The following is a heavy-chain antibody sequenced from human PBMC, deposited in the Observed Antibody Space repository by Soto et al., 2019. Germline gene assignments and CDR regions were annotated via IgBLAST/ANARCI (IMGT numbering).Heavy chain of an antibody. CDR1: GGSISSGDYS. J-gene: IGHJ5*02. V-gene: IGHV4-30-4*01. CDR2: IYNSGIT. Sequence: QVLLQESGPGLVKSSQTLSLTCTVSGGSISSGDYSWSWVRQSPGKGLEWIGHIYNSGITYYNPSPKSPFVISIDTSRNQFSLRLNSLTAADRAVYFCARGVTVFGLVSRFWFDPWAQGTVVTASS. CDR3: ARGVTVFGLVSRFWFDP. D-gene: IGHD3-3*01.